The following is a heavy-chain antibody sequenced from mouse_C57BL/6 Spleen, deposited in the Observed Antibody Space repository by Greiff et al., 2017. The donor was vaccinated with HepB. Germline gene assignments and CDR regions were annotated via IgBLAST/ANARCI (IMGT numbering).Heavy chain of an antibody. CDR2: ISYDGSN. Sequence: EVQLQESGPGLVKPSQSLSPTCSVTGYSITSGYYWNWIRQFPGNKLEWMGYISYDGSNNYNPSLKNRISITRDTSKNQFFLKLNSVTTEDTATYYCARKESSPYYYAMDYWGQGTSVTVSS. D-gene: IGHD1-1*01. J-gene: IGHJ4*01. V-gene: IGHV3-6*01. CDR1: GYSITSGYY. CDR3: ARKESSPYYYAMDY.